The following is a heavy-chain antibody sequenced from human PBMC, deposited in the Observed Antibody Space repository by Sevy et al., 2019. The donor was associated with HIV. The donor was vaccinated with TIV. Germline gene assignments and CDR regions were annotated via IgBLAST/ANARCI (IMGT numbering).Heavy chain of an antibody. Sequence: GGSLRLSCAASGLTFSDYYMRWVRQAPGKGLEWVARINRDGSEKFHVDSVKGRFTISRDNMKKSLFLQMNSLRVEDTAVYYCLRGGGGYWGQEILVTVSS. V-gene: IGHV3-7*01. CDR3: LRGGGGY. CDR1: GLTFSDYY. J-gene: IGHJ4*02. D-gene: IGHD2-15*01. CDR2: INRDGSEK.